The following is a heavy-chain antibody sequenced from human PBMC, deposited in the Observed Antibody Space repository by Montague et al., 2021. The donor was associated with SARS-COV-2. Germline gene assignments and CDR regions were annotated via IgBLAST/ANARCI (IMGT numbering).Heavy chain of an antibody. V-gene: IGHV4-59*01. CDR2: ISNRGIT. Sequence: SETLSLTCTVPGASMRTYYWTWIRESPGRGLERIGYISNRGITNYNPSLKSRATISLDTSKTQFSLKLTSVTTSDTALYYCARDLGWGRWYIDVWGRGTLVTVSS. CDR1: GASMRTYY. D-gene: IGHD1-26*01. J-gene: IGHJ2*01. CDR3: ARDLGWGRWYIDV.